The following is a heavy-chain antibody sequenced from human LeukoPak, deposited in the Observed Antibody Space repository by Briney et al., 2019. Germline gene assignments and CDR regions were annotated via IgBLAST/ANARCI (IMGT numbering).Heavy chain of an antibody. CDR3: ARERQGTNSIHGMGGLDV. D-gene: IGHD4-11*01. CDR1: GFTVSAYY. Sequence: GGSLRLSCAGSGFTVSAYYMSWVRQAPGQGLEWVSVIYYTGATYYADSVKDRFTISRDNSKNTVYLQMSSLRVDDTAIYFCARERQGTNSIHGMGGLDVWGQGTVVTVSS. CDR2: IYYTGAT. J-gene: IGHJ3*01. V-gene: IGHV3-53*01.